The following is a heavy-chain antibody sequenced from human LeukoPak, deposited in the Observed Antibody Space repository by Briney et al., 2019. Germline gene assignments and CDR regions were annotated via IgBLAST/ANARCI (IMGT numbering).Heavy chain of an antibody. V-gene: IGHV3-13*01. CDR3: TREWRGIASHYRGMDV. CDR1: GFSFNTYD. CDR2: VGTNHDT. Sequence: PGGSLRLSCVASGFSFNTYDMYWVRQAAGRGLEWVSAVGTNHDTYYLGSVKRRFTISREHAKNPFYLQMINLRVEDTAVYYCTREWRGIASHYRGMDVWGQGTTVTVSS. J-gene: IGHJ6*02. D-gene: IGHD6-13*01.